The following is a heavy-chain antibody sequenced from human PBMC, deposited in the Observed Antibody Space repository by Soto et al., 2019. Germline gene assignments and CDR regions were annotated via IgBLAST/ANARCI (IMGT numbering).Heavy chain of an antibody. Sequence: QVQLQQWGAGLLKPSETLSLTCAVYGGSFSGYQWSWIRQTPGKGLEWIGEINDSGNSNYNPSLKSRVTILVDTAKKQISLKLSSVTAADTAVYYCARGVILWFGDLSRRGGYYYCMDVWGKGTTVTVSS. CDR2: INDSGNS. V-gene: IGHV4-34*01. CDR3: ARGVILWFGDLSRRGGYYYCMDV. J-gene: IGHJ6*03. D-gene: IGHD3-10*01. CDR1: GGSFSGYQ.